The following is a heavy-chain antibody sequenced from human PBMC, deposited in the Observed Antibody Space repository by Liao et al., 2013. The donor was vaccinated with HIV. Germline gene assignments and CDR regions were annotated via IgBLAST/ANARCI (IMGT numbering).Heavy chain of an antibody. CDR2: IYYSGST. D-gene: IGHD3-3*01. CDR3: ARGNDFWSGYRADAFDI. V-gene: IGHV4-39*07. CDR1: GGSISSSSYY. J-gene: IGHJ3*02. Sequence: QLQLQESGPGLVKPSETLSLTCTVSGGSISSSSYYWGWIRQPPGKGLEWIGSIYYSGSTYYNPSLKSRVTISVDTSKNQFSLKLSSVTAADTAVYYCARGNDFWSGYRADAFDIVGPRDNGHRLF.